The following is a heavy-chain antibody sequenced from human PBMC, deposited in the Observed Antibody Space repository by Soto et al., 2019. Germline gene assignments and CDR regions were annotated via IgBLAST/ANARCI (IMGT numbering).Heavy chain of an antibody. Sequence: PSETLSLTCNVSGGSVSSSSYYWGWIRQAPGKGLEWIVSTYYSAGTYYNPSLKSRITTSMDASKNQFSLTVTSATAADTAIYYCARHASRGYSSSWYFEDWGQGTPVTVSS. CDR3: ARHASRGYSSSWYFED. J-gene: IGHJ4*02. CDR2: TYYSAGT. CDR1: GGSVSSSSYY. V-gene: IGHV4-39*01. D-gene: IGHD6-13*01.